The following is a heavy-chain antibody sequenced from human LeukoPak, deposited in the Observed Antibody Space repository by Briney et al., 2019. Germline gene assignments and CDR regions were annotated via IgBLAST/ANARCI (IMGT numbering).Heavy chain of an antibody. CDR1: GFTFSSYE. D-gene: IGHD2-15*01. Sequence: GGSLRLSCAASGFTFSSYEMNWVRQAPGKGLEWVSSISSSSYIYYADSVKGRFTISRDNAKNSLYLQMNSLRAEDTAVYYCARHRCAGGSCYLDAFDIWGQGTMVTVSS. V-gene: IGHV3-21*01. CDR3: ARHRCAGGSCYLDAFDI. CDR2: ISSSSYI. J-gene: IGHJ3*02.